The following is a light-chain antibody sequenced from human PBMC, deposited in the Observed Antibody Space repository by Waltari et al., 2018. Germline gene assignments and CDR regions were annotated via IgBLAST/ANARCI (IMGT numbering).Light chain of an antibody. CDR1: SSDIGGYNY. Sequence: QSALTQPASVSGSPGQSITISCTGTSSDIGGYNYVSWFQQHPGKTPKLIIYDVSARPSGVSYRFSGSKSGNTASLTISGLQAEDEADYYCISYTSDTTFVFGAGTKVTVL. CDR3: ISYTSDTTFV. J-gene: IGLJ1*01. CDR2: DVS. V-gene: IGLV2-14*01.